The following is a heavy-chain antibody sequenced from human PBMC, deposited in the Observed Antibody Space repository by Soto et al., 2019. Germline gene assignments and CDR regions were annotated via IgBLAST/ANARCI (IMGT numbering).Heavy chain of an antibody. CDR3: ARDGQPTYYYDSSGPLDY. D-gene: IGHD3-22*01. CDR2: VSYDGSKE. J-gene: IGHJ4*02. Sequence: GGSLRLSCAASGFTFNSYGIHWVRQAPGKGLEWVAGVSYDGSKEYYTESVRGRFTISRDNSRNTLDLQMNSLRAEDTAVYYCARDGQPTYYYDSSGPLDYWGQGTLVTVSS. V-gene: IGHV3-30*03. CDR1: GFTFNSYG.